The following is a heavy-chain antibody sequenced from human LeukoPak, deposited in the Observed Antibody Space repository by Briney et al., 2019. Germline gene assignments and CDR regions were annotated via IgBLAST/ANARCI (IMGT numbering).Heavy chain of an antibody. D-gene: IGHD3-22*01. Sequence: GGSLRLSCAASGFTFSNYWMIWVRQAPGKGLEWVTNIKQYGSEKYYVDSVKGRFTISRDNTKNSLYVQMNSLRAEDTAVYYCARAKAETSGSIDYWGQGALVTVSS. CDR1: GFTFSNYW. V-gene: IGHV3-7*01. CDR2: IKQYGSEK. CDR3: ARAKAETSGSIDY. J-gene: IGHJ4*02.